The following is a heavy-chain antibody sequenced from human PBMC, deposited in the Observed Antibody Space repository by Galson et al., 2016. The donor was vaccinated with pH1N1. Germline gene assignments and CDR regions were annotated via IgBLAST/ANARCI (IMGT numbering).Heavy chain of an antibody. J-gene: IGHJ4*02. CDR3: TRDLGRLRDY. CDR2: IDPSGGGI. Sequence: SVKVSCKASGYTFTKYYFHWVRQAPGQGLEWMGVIDPSGGGITYAQKFQGRGTTTRDTSTSTVYMELSSLKSEDTAVYYCTRDLGRLRDYWGQGTLVTVSS. V-gene: IGHV1-46*03. D-gene: IGHD1-26*01. CDR1: GYTFTKYY.